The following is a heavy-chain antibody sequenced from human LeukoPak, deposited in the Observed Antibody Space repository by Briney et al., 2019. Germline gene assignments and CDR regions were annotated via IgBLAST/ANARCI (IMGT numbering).Heavy chain of an antibody. CDR1: GYTFTSYY. CDR3: ARDSLVVVAATFWFYP. V-gene: IGHV1-46*01. D-gene: IGHD2-15*01. J-gene: IGHJ5*02. CDR2: INPSGGST. Sequence: ASVKVSCKASGYTFTSYYMHWVRQAPGQGLEWMGIINPSGGSTSYAQKFQGRVTMTRDTSTSTVYMELSSLRSEDTAVYYCARDSLVVVAATFWFYPWGQGTLVTVSS.